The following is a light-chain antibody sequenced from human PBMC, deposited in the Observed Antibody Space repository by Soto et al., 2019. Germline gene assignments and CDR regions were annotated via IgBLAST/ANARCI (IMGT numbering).Light chain of an antibody. Sequence: LTQPASVSGSPGQSITIAFTGTSSDVGGYNYVSWYQQHPGKAPKLMIYEVSNRPSGVSNRFSGSKSGNTASLTISGLQAEDEADYYCSSYTSSSTVFGTGTKVTVL. CDR3: SSYTSSSTV. CDR2: EVS. V-gene: IGLV2-14*01. J-gene: IGLJ1*01. CDR1: SSDVGGYNY.